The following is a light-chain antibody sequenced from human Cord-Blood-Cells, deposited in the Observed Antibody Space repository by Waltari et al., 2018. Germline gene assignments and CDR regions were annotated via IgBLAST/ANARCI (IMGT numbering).Light chain of an antibody. J-gene: IGKJ2*01. V-gene: IGKV3-15*01. CDR1: QSVRSN. CDR3: QQYNNWPYT. Sequence: EIALTQSQFTLYVSRGERGTLTCRARQSVRSNLAWYQQKPGQAPRLLIYGASTRATGIPARFSGSGSGTEFTLTISSLQSEDFAVYYCQQYNNWPYTFGQGTKLEIK. CDR2: GAS.